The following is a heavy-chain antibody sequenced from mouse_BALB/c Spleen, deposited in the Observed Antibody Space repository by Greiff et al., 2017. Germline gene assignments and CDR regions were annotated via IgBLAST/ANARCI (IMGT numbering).Heavy chain of an antibody. D-gene: IGHD1-1*01. Sequence: QVQLKESGPGLVAPSQSLSITCTVSGFSLTSYGVHWVRQPPGKGLEWLGVIWAGGSTNYNSALMSRLSISKDNSKSQVFLKMNSLQTDDTAMYYCARDILRYYYAMDYWGQGTLVTVSS. J-gene: IGHJ4*01. CDR1: GFSLTSYG. V-gene: IGHV2-9*02. CDR2: IWAGGST. CDR3: ARDILRYYYAMDY.